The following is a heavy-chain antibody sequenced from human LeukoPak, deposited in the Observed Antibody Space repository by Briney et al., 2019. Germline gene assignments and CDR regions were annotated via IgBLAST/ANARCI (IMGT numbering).Heavy chain of an antibody. J-gene: IGHJ5*02. V-gene: IGHV4-39*07. CDR2: IYYSGST. CDR1: GGSISSSSYY. D-gene: IGHD6-13*01. Sequence: SETLSLTCTVSGGSISSSSYYWGWIRQPPGKGLEWIGSIYYSGSTYYNPSLKSRVTISVDTSKNQFSLKLSSVTAADTAVYYCARDGAGTAVSVWFDPWGQGTLVTVSS. CDR3: ARDGAGTAVSVWFDP.